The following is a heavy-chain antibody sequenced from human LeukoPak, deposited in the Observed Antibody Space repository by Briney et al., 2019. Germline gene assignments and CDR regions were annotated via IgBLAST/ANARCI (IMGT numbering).Heavy chain of an antibody. Sequence: PSETLSLTCTVSGGSISSYYWSWTRQPPGKGLEWIGYIYYSGSTNYNPSLKSRVTISVDTSKNQFSLKLSSVTAADTAVYYCARVLGDSSGYYSLLWGQGTLVTVSS. CDR2: IYYSGST. V-gene: IGHV4-59*01. D-gene: IGHD3-22*01. CDR3: ARVLGDSSGYYSLL. CDR1: GGSISSYY. J-gene: IGHJ4*02.